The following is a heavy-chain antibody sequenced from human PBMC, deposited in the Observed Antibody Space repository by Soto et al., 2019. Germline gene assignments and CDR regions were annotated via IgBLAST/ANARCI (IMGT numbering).Heavy chain of an antibody. V-gene: IGHV4-34*01. CDR2: INHSGST. CDR1: GGSFSGYY. J-gene: IGHJ5*02. D-gene: IGHD2-21*02. Sequence: SETLSLTCAVYGGSFSGYYWSWIRQPPGKGLEWIGEINHSGSTNYNPSLKSRVTISVDTSKNQFSLKLSSVTAADTAVYYCARRDIVVVTAIKPYNWFDPWGQGTLVTVSS. CDR3: ARRDIVVVTAIKPYNWFDP.